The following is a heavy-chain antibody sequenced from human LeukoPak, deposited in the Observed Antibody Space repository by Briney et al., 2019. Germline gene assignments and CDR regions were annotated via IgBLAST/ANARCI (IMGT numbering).Heavy chain of an antibody. Sequence: ETGGSLRLSCTASGFTFSNYAIHWVRQAPGKGLEWVAVISHHGSDKYYADSVKGRFTISRDNSKNTLYLQMNSLRVEDTALYYCAKWGGSPLTGFHFWGQGTLVTVSS. D-gene: IGHD3-9*01. CDR1: GFTFSNYA. V-gene: IGHV3-30-3*02. CDR3: AKWGGSPLTGFHF. CDR2: ISHHGSDK. J-gene: IGHJ4*02.